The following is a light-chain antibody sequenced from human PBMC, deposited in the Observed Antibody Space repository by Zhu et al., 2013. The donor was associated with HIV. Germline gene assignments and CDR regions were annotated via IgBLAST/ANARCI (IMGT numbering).Light chain of an antibody. V-gene: IGLV3-1*01. CDR2: QDS. CDR1: TLGNKF. J-gene: IGLJ2*01. CDR3: QAWDSSTVV. Sequence: SYELTQPPSVSVSPGQTASITCSGDTLGNKFVCWYQQKPGQSPVLVIYQDSKRPSGIPERFSGSNSGNTATLTISGTQAMDEADYYCQAWDSSTVVFGGGTKLTVL.